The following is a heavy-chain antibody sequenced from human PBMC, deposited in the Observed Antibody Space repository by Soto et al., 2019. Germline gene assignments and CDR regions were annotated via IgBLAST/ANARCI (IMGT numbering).Heavy chain of an antibody. CDR3: ARGATVLRFLRGDFDY. V-gene: IGHV1-3*01. J-gene: IGHJ4*02. Sequence: ASVKVSCKASGYTFTSYAMHWVRQAPGQRLEWMGWINAGNGNTKYSQKLQGRVTITRDTSASTAYMELSSLRSEDTAVYYCARGATVLRFLRGDFDYWGQGTLVTVS. CDR2: INAGNGNT. CDR1: GYTFTSYA. D-gene: IGHD3-3*01.